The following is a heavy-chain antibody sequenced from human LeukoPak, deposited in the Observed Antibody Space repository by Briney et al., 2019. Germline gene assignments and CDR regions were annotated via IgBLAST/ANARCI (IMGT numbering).Heavy chain of an antibody. CDR3: ARASRPGYCSGGSCPFDY. CDR1: GGTFSSYA. Sequence: GSSVKVSCKASGGTFSSYAIGWVRQAPGQGLEWMGGIIPIFGTANYAQKFQGRVTITADKSTSTAYMELSSLRSEDTAVYYCARASRPGYCSGGSCPFDYWGQGTLVTVSS. CDR2: IIPIFGTA. J-gene: IGHJ4*02. D-gene: IGHD2-15*01. V-gene: IGHV1-69*06.